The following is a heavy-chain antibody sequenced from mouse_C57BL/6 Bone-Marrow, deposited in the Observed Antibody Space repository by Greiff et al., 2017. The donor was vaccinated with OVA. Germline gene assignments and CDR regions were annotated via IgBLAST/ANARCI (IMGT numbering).Heavy chain of an antibody. D-gene: IGHD1-1*01. Sequence: VKLQESGAELARPGASVKMSCKASGYTFTSYTMHWVKQRPGQGLEWIGYINPSSGYTKYNQKFKDKATLTADKSSSTAYMQLSSLTSEDSAVYYCARPLSSYWFAYWGQGTLVTVSA. CDR3: ARPLSSYWFAY. J-gene: IGHJ3*01. CDR2: INPSSGYT. CDR1: GYTFTSYT. V-gene: IGHV1-4*01.